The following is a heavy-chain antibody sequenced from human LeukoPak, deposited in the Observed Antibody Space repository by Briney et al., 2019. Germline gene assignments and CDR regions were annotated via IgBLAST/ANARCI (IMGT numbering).Heavy chain of an antibody. CDR2: ISYDGSNK. CDR3: AKDYGSSPFDS. Sequence: PGGSLRLSCAASGFTFSSYAMHWVRQAPGKGLEWVAVISYDGSNKYYADSVKGRFTFSRDNSKNTLYLHMNSLRAEDTAVYYCAKDYGSSPFDSWGQGTLVTVSS. CDR1: GFTFSSYA. V-gene: IGHV3-30-3*01. J-gene: IGHJ4*02. D-gene: IGHD6-6*01.